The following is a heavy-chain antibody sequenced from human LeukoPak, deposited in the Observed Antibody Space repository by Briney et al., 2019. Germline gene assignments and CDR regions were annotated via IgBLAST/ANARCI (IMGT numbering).Heavy chain of an antibody. J-gene: IGHJ6*03. CDR1: GGSISSYY. Sequence: SQTLSLTCTVSGGSISSYYWSWIRQPPGKGLEWIGYIYYSGSTNYNPSLKSRVTISVDTSKNQFSLKLSSVTAADTAVYYCARTGYCSGGSCYSPSYYYYYMDVWGKGTTVTISS. CDR3: ARTGYCSGGSCYSPSYYYYYMDV. D-gene: IGHD2-15*01. V-gene: IGHV4-59*01. CDR2: IYYSGST.